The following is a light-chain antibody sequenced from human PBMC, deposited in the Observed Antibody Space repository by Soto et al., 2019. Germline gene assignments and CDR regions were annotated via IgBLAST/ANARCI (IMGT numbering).Light chain of an antibody. V-gene: IGKV3-15*01. CDR2: GAS. CDR3: QQYSIWRT. J-gene: IGKJ1*01. CDR1: ESVSNN. Sequence: EIVMTQSPATLSLSPGERATPSCRASESVSNNLAWYQQKAGQAPRLLIYGASTRATGIPARFSGSGSGTEFTLTISSLQSEDFAVYYCQQYSIWRTFGQGTKV.